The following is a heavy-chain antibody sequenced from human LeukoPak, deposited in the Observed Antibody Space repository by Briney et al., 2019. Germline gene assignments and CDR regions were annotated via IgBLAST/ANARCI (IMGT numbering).Heavy chain of an antibody. CDR1: GGSISSYY. D-gene: IGHD5-12*01. Sequence: SETLSLTCTVSGGSISSYYWSWIRRPPGKGLEWIGYIYYTGSTSYNPSLKSRVTISLDTSKSQFSLRLTPVTAADTAVYYCASHGSSGHDPLTWGQGTLVTVSS. CDR3: ASHGSSGHDPLT. V-gene: IGHV4-59*08. CDR2: IYYTGST. J-gene: IGHJ4*02.